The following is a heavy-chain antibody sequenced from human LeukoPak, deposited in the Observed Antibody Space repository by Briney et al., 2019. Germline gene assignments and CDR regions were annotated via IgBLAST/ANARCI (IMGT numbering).Heavy chain of an antibody. CDR2: IYHSGST. V-gene: IGHV4-30-2*01. CDR3: ARDHTPGNDYGDYGMGYYYYGMDV. Sequence: PSETLSLTCTVSGGSISSGGYYWSWIRQPPGKGLEWIGYIYHSGSTYYNPSLKSRVTISVDRSKNQFSLKLSSVTAADTAVYYCARDHTPGNDYGDYGMGYYYYGMDVWGQGTTVTVSS. D-gene: IGHD4-17*01. J-gene: IGHJ6*02. CDR1: GGSISSGGYY.